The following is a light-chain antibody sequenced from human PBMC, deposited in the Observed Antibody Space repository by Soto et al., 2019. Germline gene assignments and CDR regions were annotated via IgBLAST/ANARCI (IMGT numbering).Light chain of an antibody. CDR3: HQYASSPLT. J-gene: IGKJ4*01. CDR2: GAS. CDR1: QGVGRNY. V-gene: IGKV3-20*01. Sequence: EIVLTQSPGTLSLSPGERATLSCRASQGVGRNYLAWYQHKPGQAPRLLIYGASSRATGIPDRFSGSGSGTDFTLIISRMEPEDFAVYYCHQYASSPLTFGGWTKVEIK.